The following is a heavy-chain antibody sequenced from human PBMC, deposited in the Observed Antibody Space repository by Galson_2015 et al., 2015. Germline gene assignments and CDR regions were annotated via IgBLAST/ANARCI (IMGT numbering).Heavy chain of an antibody. Sequence: SLRLSCAASGFTFSSYGMHWVRQAPGKGLEWVAVIWYDGSNKYYTDSVKGRFTISRDNSKKTLYLQMNSLRAEDTAVYYCARFNSNYGLYYFGMDVWGQGTTVTVSS. D-gene: IGHD4-11*01. J-gene: IGHJ6*02. CDR3: ARFNSNYGLYYFGMDV. CDR1: GFTFSSYG. CDR2: IWYDGSNK. V-gene: IGHV3-33*01.